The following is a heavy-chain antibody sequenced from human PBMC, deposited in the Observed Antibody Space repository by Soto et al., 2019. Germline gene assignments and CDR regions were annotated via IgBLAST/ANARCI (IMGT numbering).Heavy chain of an antibody. CDR3: ARDSDSSSWYSPLY. Sequence: SETLSLTCTVSGGSISSYYWSWIRQPPGKGLEWIGYIYYSGSTNYNPSLKSRVTISVDTSKNQFSLKLSSVTAADTAVYYCARDSDSSSWYSPLYWGQGTLVTVSS. J-gene: IGHJ4*02. CDR1: GGSISSYY. V-gene: IGHV4-59*01. CDR2: IYYSGST. D-gene: IGHD6-13*01.